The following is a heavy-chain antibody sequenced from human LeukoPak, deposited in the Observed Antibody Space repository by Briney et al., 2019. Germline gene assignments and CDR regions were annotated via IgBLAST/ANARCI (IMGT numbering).Heavy chain of an antibody. CDR1: GYTFTGYY. J-gene: IGHJ3*02. CDR2: INPNSGGT. V-gene: IGHV1-2*02. D-gene: IGHD1-26*01. CDR3: ARGSIVGAYDAFDI. Sequence: VASVKVSCKASGYTFTGYYMHWVRQAPGQGLEWMGWINPNSGGTNYAQKFQGRVTMTRDMSTSTVYMELSSLRSEDTAVYYCARGSIVGAYDAFDIWGQGTMVTVSS.